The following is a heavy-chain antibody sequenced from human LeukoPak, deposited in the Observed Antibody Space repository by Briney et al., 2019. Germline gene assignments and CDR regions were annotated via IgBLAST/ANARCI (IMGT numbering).Heavy chain of an antibody. J-gene: IGHJ4*02. CDR1: GYSFTSYW. CDR3: ARPLLTGYREIEY. CDR2: IYPGDSDP. V-gene: IGHV5-51*01. Sequence: GESLKISCKVSGYSFTSYWIGWVRQMPGKGLEWVGIIYPGDSDPKYSPSFQGQVTISVDKSITTAYLQWSSLKASDTAIYYCARPLLTGYREIEYWGQGTLVTVSS. D-gene: IGHD3-9*01.